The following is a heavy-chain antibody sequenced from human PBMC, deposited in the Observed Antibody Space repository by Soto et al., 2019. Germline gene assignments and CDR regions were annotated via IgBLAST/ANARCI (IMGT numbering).Heavy chain of an antibody. CDR3: ARHSPPFFYGSGPWDV. CDR2: IYSNGNT. CDR1: GGSISSGYYY. Sequence: SETLSLTCPVSGGSISSGYYYWSWIRQSPGKGLEWIGYIYSNGNTNYNPSLKSRLTISIDPSKNQFSLKLSSLSAADTAVYYCARHSPPFFYGSGPWDVWGQGTTVTVSS. D-gene: IGHD3-10*01. J-gene: IGHJ6*02. V-gene: IGHV4-61*01.